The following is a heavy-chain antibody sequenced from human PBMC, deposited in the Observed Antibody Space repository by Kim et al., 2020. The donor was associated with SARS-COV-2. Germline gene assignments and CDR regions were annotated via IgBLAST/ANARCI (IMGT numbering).Heavy chain of an antibody. CDR3: ARGYSSRTLYYYGMDV. V-gene: IGHV1-69*13. D-gene: IGHD6-13*01. CDR2: IIPIFGTA. J-gene: IGHJ6*02. CDR1: GGTFSSYA. Sequence: SVKVSCKASGGTFSSYAISWVRQAPGQGLEWMGGIIPIFGTANYAQKFQGRVMITADESTSTAYMELSSLRSEDTAVYYCARGYSSRTLYYYGMDVWGQGTTVTVSS.